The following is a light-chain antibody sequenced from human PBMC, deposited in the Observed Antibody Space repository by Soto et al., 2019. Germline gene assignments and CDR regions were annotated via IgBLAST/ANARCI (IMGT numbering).Light chain of an antibody. V-gene: IGKV3-15*01. Sequence: EIVMTQSPATLSVSPGERATLSCRASQSLSTELAWYQQKPGQPPRLLIYTAYTRATGVPARFTGSGSGSEFTLTISGRQAEDCAVYYCQQGHNWPLTFCQGTRLEI. CDR2: TAY. CDR1: QSLSTE. J-gene: IGKJ2*01. CDR3: QQGHNWPLT.